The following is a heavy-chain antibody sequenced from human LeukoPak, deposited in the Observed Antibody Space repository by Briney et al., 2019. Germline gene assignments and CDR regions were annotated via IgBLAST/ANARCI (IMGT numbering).Heavy chain of an antibody. CDR2: ISGSGGST. CDR1: GFTFSSYA. Sequence: PGGSLRLSCAASGFTFSSYAMSWVRQAPGKGLEWVSAISGSGGSTYYADSVKGRFTISRDNSKNTLYLQMNSLRAEDTAVYYCAKDRYYYDSSGYYELYYFDYWGQGTLVTVSS. V-gene: IGHV3-23*01. CDR3: AKDRYYYDSSGYYELYYFDY. D-gene: IGHD3-22*01. J-gene: IGHJ4*02.